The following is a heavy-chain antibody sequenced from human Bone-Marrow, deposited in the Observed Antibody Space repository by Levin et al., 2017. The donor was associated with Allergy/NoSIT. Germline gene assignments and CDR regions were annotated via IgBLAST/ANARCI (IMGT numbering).Heavy chain of an antibody. CDR3: ARAQYSYGYNDYYYMDG. CDR1: GFTFSSYS. D-gene: IGHD5-18*01. Sequence: GGSLRLSCAASGFTFSSYSMNWVRQAPGKGLEWVSSISSSSSYIYYADSVKGRFTISRDNAKNSLYLQMNSLRAEDTAVYYCARAQYSYGYNDYYYMDGWGKGTTVTVSS. V-gene: IGHV3-21*01. J-gene: IGHJ6*03. CDR2: ISSSSSYI.